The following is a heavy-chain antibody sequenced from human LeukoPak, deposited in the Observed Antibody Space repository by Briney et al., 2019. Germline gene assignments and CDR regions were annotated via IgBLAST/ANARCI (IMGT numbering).Heavy chain of an antibody. J-gene: IGHJ4*02. CDR1: GYTFTSFD. CDR2: MNPNSGNT. Sequence: GASVKVSCKASGYTFTSFDINWVRQATGQGLEWMGWMNPNSGNTGSAQKFRGRITMTRNTSITTAYMELSSLRSEDTAVYYCARGNKDYGDYARGLSDYWGQGTLVTVSS. CDR3: ARGNKDYGDYARGLSDY. D-gene: IGHD4-17*01. V-gene: IGHV1-8*01.